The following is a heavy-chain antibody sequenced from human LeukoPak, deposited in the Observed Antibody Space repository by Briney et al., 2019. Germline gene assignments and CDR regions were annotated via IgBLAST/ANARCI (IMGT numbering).Heavy chain of an antibody. Sequence: SETLSLTCTVSGGPISSYYWSRIRQPAGTALEWIGRIYTSGTITYNPSLKSRVTMSVDTSKNQFSLKLSSVTAADTAVYYCARDSGTTGEVKFDPWGQGTLVTVSS. CDR1: GGPISSYY. CDR3: ARDSGTTGEVKFDP. CDR2: IYTSGTI. V-gene: IGHV4-4*07. D-gene: IGHD3-10*01. J-gene: IGHJ5*02.